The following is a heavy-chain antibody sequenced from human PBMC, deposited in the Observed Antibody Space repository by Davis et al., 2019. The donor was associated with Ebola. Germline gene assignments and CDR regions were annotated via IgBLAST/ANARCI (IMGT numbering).Heavy chain of an antibody. CDR2: VNSEGRKT. Sequence: GESLKISCAASGFTFSSYWMHWVRQVPGKGLVWVSYVNSEGRKTDYADSVKGRFTISRDNAKKTLYLEMRSLRVEDTAVYYCAREGAATGWHDPFDIWGHGTMVTVSS. J-gene: IGHJ3*02. D-gene: IGHD6-19*01. CDR3: AREGAATGWHDPFDI. V-gene: IGHV3-74*01. CDR1: GFTFSSYW.